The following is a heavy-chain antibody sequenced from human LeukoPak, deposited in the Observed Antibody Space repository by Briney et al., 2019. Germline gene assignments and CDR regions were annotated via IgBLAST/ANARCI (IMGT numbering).Heavy chain of an antibody. D-gene: IGHD6-6*01. CDR3: ARESDYTSSSDY. Sequence: PSETLSLTCGVSGGSISNTNWWTWVRQPPGKGLEWVGEVNLQGSTNYNPSLKSRVAISVDKSENHISLKLTSVTAADTAVYYCARESDYTSSSDYWGQGTLVTVSS. CDR1: GGSISNTNW. V-gene: IGHV4-4*02. CDR2: VNLQGST. J-gene: IGHJ4*02.